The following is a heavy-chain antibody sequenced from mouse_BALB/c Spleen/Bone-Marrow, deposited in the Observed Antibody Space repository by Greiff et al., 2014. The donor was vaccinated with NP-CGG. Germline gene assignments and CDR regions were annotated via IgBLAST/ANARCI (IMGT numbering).Heavy chain of an antibody. Sequence: EVQLQQSGGGLVQPGGSMKLSCVASGFTFSNYWMTWVRQSPEKGLEWVAETRLKSNNYATHYAESVKGRFTISRDDSKSSVYLQMNNLRTEDTGIYYCTRVLRNFDYWGQGTTLTVSS. CDR1: GFTFSNYW. V-gene: IGHV6-6*02. D-gene: IGHD1-1*01. CDR2: TRLKSNNYAT. CDR3: TRVLRNFDY. J-gene: IGHJ2*01.